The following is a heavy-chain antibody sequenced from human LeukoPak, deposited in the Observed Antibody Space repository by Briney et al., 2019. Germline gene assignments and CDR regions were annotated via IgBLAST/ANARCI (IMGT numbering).Heavy chain of an antibody. Sequence: ASVKVSCKASGYTSTSYGISWVRQAPGQGLEWMGWISAYNGNTNYAQKLQGRVTMTTDTSTSTAYMELRSLRSDDTAVYHCARDSSPEDYYYYYGMDVWGQGTTVTVSS. CDR2: ISAYNGNT. CDR1: GYTSTSYG. D-gene: IGHD6-13*01. V-gene: IGHV1-18*01. CDR3: ARDSSPEDYYYYYGMDV. J-gene: IGHJ6*02.